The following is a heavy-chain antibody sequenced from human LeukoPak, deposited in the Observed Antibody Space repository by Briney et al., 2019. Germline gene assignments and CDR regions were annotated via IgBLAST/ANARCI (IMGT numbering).Heavy chain of an antibody. CDR1: GFTFSGYA. CDR2: ISGSGGST. Sequence: GGSLRLSCAASGFTFSGYAMSWVRQAPGKGLEWVSDISGSGGSTYYADSVKGRFTISRDNSKNTLYLQMNSLRAEDTAVYYCAKWTRYSSGPGDYFDYWGQGTLVTVSS. V-gene: IGHV3-23*01. D-gene: IGHD6-19*01. CDR3: AKWTRYSSGPGDYFDY. J-gene: IGHJ4*02.